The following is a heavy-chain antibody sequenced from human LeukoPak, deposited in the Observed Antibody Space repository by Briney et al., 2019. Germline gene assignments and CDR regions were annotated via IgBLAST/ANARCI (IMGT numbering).Heavy chain of an antibody. V-gene: IGHV1-69*01. CDR3: ARSPPRYCSGGSCYPEYYFDY. J-gene: IGHJ4*02. CDR1: GGTFSSYA. CDR2: IIPIFGTA. D-gene: IGHD2-15*01. Sequence: SVKVSCKASGGTFSSYAISWVRQVPGQGLEWMGGIIPIFGTANYAQKFQGRVTITADESTSTAYMELSSLRSEDTAVYYCARSPPRYCSGGSCYPEYYFDYWGQGTLVTVSS.